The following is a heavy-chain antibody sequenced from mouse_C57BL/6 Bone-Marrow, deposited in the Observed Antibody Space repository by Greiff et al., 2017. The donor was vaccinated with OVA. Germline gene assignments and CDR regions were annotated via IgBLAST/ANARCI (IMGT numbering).Heavy chain of an antibody. Sequence: EVQLQQSGAELVRPGASVKLSCTASGFNIKDDYMHWVKQRPEQGLEWIGWIDPENGDTEYASKFQGKATITADTSSNTAYLQLSSLTSEDTAVYYCTTKPLYDSSLAYWGQGTLVTVSA. D-gene: IGHD6-1*01. CDR2: IDPENGDT. CDR1: GFNIKDDY. J-gene: IGHJ3*01. V-gene: IGHV14-4*01. CDR3: TTKPLYDSSLAY.